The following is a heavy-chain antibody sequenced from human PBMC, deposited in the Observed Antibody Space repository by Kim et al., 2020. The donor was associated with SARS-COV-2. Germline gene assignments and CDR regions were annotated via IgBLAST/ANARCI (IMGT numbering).Heavy chain of an antibody. CDR3: ARASFTYGGGDCLDY. J-gene: IGHJ4*02. V-gene: IGHV4-31*03. D-gene: IGHD2-21*02. CDR1: GGSISSGGYY. Sequence: SETLSLTCTVSGGSISSGGYYWSWLRQHPGKGLEWIGYIYYSGSTYYNPSLKSRVTISVDTSKNPFSLKLSSVTAAGTAVYFCARASFTYGGGDCLDYWGPGTLGTVSS. CDR2: IYYSGST.